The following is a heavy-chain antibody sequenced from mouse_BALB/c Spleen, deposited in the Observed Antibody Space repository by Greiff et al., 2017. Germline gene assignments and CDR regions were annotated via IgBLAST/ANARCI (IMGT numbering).Heavy chain of an antibody. CDR2: IYPGSGST. V-gene: IGHV1-55*01. CDR1: GYNFTSYW. D-gene: IGHD2-4*01. Sequence: QVQLQQPGAELAKPGTSVKLSCKASGYNFTSYWINWVKLRPGQGLEWIGDIYPGSGSTNYNEKFKSKATLTVDTSSSTAYMQLSSLASEDSALYYCAREPYDYDYAMDYWGQGTSVTVSS. CDR3: AREPYDYDYAMDY. J-gene: IGHJ4*01.